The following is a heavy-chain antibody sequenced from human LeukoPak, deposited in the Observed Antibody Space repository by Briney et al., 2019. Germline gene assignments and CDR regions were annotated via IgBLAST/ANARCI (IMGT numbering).Heavy chain of an antibody. D-gene: IGHD6-6*01. CDR1: GCGFTSYW. CDR2: IYPGDSDT. Sequence: GASLKISCKGSGCGFTSYWIGWVRQMPGKGLEWMGIIYPGDSDTRYTPSFQGQVTISADKSISTAYLQWSSLKASDTAMYYCARHVSTREYINWFDPWGQGTLVTVSS. CDR3: ARHVSTREYINWFDP. V-gene: IGHV5-51*01. J-gene: IGHJ5*02.